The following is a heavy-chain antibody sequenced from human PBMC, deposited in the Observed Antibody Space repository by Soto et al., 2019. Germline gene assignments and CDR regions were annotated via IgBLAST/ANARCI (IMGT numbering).Heavy chain of an antibody. D-gene: IGHD5-18*01. Sequence: TGGSLRLSCAASGFTFSSYSMNWVRQAPGKGLEWVSYISSSSSTIYYADSVKGRFTISRDNAKNSLYLQMNSLRDEDTAVYYCARRLGQPMQLWLEHGMEVWGQGTTVTFSS. CDR2: ISSSSSTI. CDR1: GFTFSSYS. J-gene: IGHJ6*02. V-gene: IGHV3-48*02. CDR3: ARRLGQPMQLWLEHGMEV.